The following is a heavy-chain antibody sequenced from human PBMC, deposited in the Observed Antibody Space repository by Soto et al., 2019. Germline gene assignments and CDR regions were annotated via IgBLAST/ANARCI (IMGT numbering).Heavy chain of an antibody. J-gene: IGHJ5*02. CDR3: ARANYYDSSGPGEGWFDP. D-gene: IGHD3-22*01. V-gene: IGHV1-69*06. CDR1: GGTFSSYA. CDR2: IIPIFGTA. Sequence: SVKVSCKASGGTFSSYAISWVRQAPGQGLEWMGGIIPIFGTANYAQKFQGRVTITADKSTSTAYMELSSLRSEDTAVYYRARANYYDSSGPGEGWFDPWGPGTLVTVSS.